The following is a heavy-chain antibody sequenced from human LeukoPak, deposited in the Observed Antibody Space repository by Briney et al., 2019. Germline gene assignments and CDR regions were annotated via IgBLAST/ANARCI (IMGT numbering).Heavy chain of an antibody. CDR3: ARTSYDYVWGSYRLFDY. CDR2: IIPIFGTA. J-gene: IGHJ4*02. CDR1: GGAFSSYA. D-gene: IGHD3-16*02. Sequence: SVKVSCKASGGAFSSYAISWVRQAPGQGLEWMGGIIPIFGTANYAQKFQGRVTITADESTSTAYMELSSLRSEDTAVYYCARTSYDYVWGSYRLFDYWGQGTLVTVSS. V-gene: IGHV1-69*01.